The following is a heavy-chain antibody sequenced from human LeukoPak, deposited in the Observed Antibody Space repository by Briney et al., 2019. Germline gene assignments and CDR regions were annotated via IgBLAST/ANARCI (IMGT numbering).Heavy chain of an antibody. CDR1: GYSFTSYW. V-gene: IGHV5-51*01. Sequence: GESLKISCKGSGYSFTSYWIGWVRQMPGKGLEWMGIIYPGDSDTRYSLSFQGQVTISADKSISTAYLQWSSLKASDTAMYYCARPTIVDYYDSSGYYIDYWGQGTLVTVSS. D-gene: IGHD3-22*01. CDR3: ARPTIVDYYDSSGYYIDY. CDR2: IYPGDSDT. J-gene: IGHJ4*02.